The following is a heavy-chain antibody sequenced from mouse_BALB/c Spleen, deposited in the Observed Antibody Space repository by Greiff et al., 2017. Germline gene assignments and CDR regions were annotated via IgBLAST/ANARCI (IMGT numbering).Heavy chain of an antibody. Sequence: VQLQQSGAELAKPGASVKMSCKASGYTFTSYWMHWVKQRPGQGLEWIGYINPSTGYTEYNQKFKDKATLTADKSSSTAYMQLSSLTSEDSAVYYCARREDFDVWGAGTTVTVSS. CDR2: INPSTGYT. CDR3: ARREDFDV. J-gene: IGHJ1*01. V-gene: IGHV1-7*01. CDR1: GYTFTSYW.